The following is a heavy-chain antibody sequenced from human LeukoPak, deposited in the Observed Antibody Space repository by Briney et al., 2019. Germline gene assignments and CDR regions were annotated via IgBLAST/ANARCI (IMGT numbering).Heavy chain of an antibody. CDR3: AKADSSSRPVLHY. D-gene: IGHD6-13*01. V-gene: IGHV3-48*02. Sequence: GGSLRLSCAASGFTFSSYSMNWVRQAPGKGLEWVSYIISSSITIYYADSVKGRFTLSRDNAKNSLYLQMNSLRDEDTAVYYCAKADSSSRPVLHYWGQGTLVTVSS. CDR2: IISSSITI. CDR1: GFTFSSYS. J-gene: IGHJ4*02.